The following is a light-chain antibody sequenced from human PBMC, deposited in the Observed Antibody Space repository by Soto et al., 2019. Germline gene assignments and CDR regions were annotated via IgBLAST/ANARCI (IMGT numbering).Light chain of an antibody. V-gene: IGKV3-20*01. CDR1: QSVSSSY. J-gene: IGKJ4*01. CDR2: GAC. Sequence: IVLKQSPGTLSLSPGERATLSCRHSQSVSSSYLAWYQQKPVQAPRLRIYGACSSATGIPDRFSGSGSGTDFTLTISRLEPEDSAVYYCQQYGSPPLTFGGGIK. CDR3: QQYGSPPLT.